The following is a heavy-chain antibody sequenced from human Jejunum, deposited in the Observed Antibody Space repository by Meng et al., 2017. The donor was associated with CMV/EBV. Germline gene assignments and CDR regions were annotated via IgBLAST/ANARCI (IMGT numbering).Heavy chain of an antibody. J-gene: IGHJ4*02. V-gene: IGHV3-74*01. CDR3: ARAGGYYDTSGLDY. D-gene: IGHD3-22*01. Sequence: EVQLVESGGNSVQPGGCLRLSCAASGFTFSSHWMHWVRQAPGKGLVWVSRINGDGSTTNYADSVKGRFTISRDIAKNILYLQMNSLRADDTALYYCARAGGYYDTSGLDYWGQGTLVTVSS. CDR2: INGDGSTT. CDR1: GFTFSSHW.